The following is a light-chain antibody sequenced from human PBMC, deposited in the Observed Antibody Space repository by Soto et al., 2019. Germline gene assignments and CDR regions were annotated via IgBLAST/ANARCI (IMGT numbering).Light chain of an antibody. CDR1: TSNIGAPYD. J-gene: IGLJ1*01. CDR2: GDN. V-gene: IGLV1-40*01. Sequence: QSVLTQPPSVSGAPGQRFSISCTGSTSNIGAPYDVHWYQHLPGTAPKLLIYGDNNRPSGVPDRFSGSKYGTSASLAITRLQAEDEADYYCKSYDISLHNYVFGTGTKVTVL. CDR3: KSYDISLHNYV.